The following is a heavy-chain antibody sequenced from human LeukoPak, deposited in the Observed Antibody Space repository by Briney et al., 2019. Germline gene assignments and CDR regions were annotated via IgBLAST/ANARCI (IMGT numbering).Heavy chain of an antibody. CDR3: ARGPSITMVRGVKFGWFDP. V-gene: IGHV1-8*01. J-gene: IGHJ5*02. D-gene: IGHD3-10*01. CDR1: GHTFTSYD. Sequence: ASVKVSCKASGHTFTSYDINWVRQATGQGLEWMGWMNPNSGNTGYAQKFQGRVTMTRNTSISTAYMELSSLRSEDTAVYYCARGPSITMVRGVKFGWFDPWGQGTLVTVSS. CDR2: MNPNSGNT.